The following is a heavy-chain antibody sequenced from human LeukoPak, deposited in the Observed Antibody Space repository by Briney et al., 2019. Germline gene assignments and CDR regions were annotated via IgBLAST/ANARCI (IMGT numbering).Heavy chain of an antibody. J-gene: IGHJ6*02. Sequence: PSVKASCKASRGTFSSYTISWVRQAPGHGLEWMGRMIPTLGIANYAQKFQGRVTITADKSTSAAYMELSSLRSEDTAVYYCASGPIVVVPAAIRYYGMDVWGQGTTVTVSS. CDR3: ASGPIVVVPAAIRYYGMDV. CDR1: RGTFSSYT. D-gene: IGHD2-2*01. V-gene: IGHV1-69*02. CDR2: MIPTLGIA.